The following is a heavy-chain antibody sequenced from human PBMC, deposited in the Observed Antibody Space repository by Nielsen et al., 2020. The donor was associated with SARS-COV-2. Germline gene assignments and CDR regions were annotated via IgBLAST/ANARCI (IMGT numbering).Heavy chain of an antibody. CDR3: ARSGIFTYYMDV. CDR2: IYYSGTT. V-gene: IGHV4-30-4*01. D-gene: IGHD3-10*01. J-gene: IGHJ6*03. Sequence: WIRQPPGKGLEWIGYIYYSGTTNYNPSLKSRLSMSIDTSKNQFSLKLTSVTAADTAVYYCARSGIFTYYMDVWGKGTTVTVSS.